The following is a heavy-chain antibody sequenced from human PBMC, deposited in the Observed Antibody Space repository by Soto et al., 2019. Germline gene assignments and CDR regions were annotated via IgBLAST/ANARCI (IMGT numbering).Heavy chain of an antibody. CDR1: GFTFSSYG. D-gene: IGHD3-22*01. Sequence: RGSVRLSCAASGFTFSSYGMHWVRQAPGKGLEWVAVIWYDGSNKYYADSVKGRFTISRDNSKNTLYLQMNSLRAEDTAVYYCARGKNTVYYYDSSGYPDYWGQGTLVTVSS. V-gene: IGHV3-33*01. CDR2: IWYDGSNK. J-gene: IGHJ4*02. CDR3: ARGKNTVYYYDSSGYPDY.